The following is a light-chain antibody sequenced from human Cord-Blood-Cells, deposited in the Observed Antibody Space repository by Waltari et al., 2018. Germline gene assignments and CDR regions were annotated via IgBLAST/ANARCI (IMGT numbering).Light chain of an antibody. V-gene: IGKV3-20*01. Sequence: EIVLTQSPGTLSLSPGERATLSCRASQSVSSSYLAWYQQKPGQAPRLLIYGASSRATGIPDRCRGSGSGTDFTLTISRLEPEDFAVYYCQQYGSSPPRTFGQGTKVEIK. J-gene: IGKJ1*01. CDR2: GAS. CDR1: QSVSSSY. CDR3: QQYGSSPPRT.